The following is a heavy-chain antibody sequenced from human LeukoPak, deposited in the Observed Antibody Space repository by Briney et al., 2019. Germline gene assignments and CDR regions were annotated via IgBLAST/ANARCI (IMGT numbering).Heavy chain of an antibody. J-gene: IGHJ4*02. CDR1: GFTFSTYA. CDR2: ISGSGGST. Sequence: GGSLRLSCAASGFTFSTYAMNWVRQAPGKGLEWVSAISGSGGSTYYADSVKGRFTISRDNSKNTLYLQMNSLRAEDTAVYYCAKDRVAAAGTPYYFDYWGQGTLVTVSS. V-gene: IGHV3-23*01. CDR3: AKDRVAAAGTPYYFDY. D-gene: IGHD6-13*01.